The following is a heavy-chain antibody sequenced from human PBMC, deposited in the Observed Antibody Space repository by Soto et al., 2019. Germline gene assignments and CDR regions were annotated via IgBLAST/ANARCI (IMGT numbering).Heavy chain of an antibody. D-gene: IGHD2-2*01. Sequence: SETLSLTCTVSGGSISSSSYYWGWIRQPPGKGLEWIGSIYYSGSTYYNPSLKSRVTISVDTSKNQFSLKLXSVTXAXXAVYYXXXHVPGVVVPAESTRFDPWGQGTLVTVSS. V-gene: IGHV4-39*01. CDR2: IYYSGST. CDR3: XXHVPGVVVPAESTRFDP. CDR1: GGSISSSSYY. J-gene: IGHJ5*02.